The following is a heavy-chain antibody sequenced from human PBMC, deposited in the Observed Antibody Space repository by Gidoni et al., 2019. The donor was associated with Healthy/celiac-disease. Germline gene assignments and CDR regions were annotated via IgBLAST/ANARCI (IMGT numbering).Heavy chain of an antibody. V-gene: IGHV3-30-3*01. J-gene: IGHJ4*02. Sequence: QVQLVESGGGVVQPGRSLRLSCAASGFTFSSYAMHWVRQAPGKGREWVAVISYDGSNKYYADSVKGRFTISRDNSKNTLYLQMNSLRAEDTAVYYCAGGNPPGGYWGQGTLVTVSS. D-gene: IGHD2-15*01. CDR1: GFTFSSYA. CDR3: AGGNPPGGY. CDR2: ISYDGSNK.